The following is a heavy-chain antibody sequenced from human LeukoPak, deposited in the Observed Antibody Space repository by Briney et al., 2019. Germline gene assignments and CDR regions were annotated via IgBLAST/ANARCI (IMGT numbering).Heavy chain of an antibody. CDR1: GFTFSSYW. D-gene: IGHD5-24*01. CDR3: ARDAPGMATIGFDY. Sequence: GGSLRLSCAASGFTFSSYWMHWVRQAPGKGLEWVANIKQDGSEKYYVDSVKGRFTISRDNAKNSLYLQIISLRAEDTAVYYCARDAPGMATIGFDYWGQGTLVTVSS. V-gene: IGHV3-7*01. J-gene: IGHJ4*02. CDR2: IKQDGSEK.